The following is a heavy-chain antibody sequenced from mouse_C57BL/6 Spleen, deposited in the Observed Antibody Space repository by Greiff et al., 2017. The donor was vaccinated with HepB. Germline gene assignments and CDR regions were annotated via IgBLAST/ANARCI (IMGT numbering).Heavy chain of an antibody. Sequence: VQLQQPGAELVRPGSSVKLSCKASGYTFTSYWIHWVKQRPIQGLEWIGNIDPSDSETHYNQKFKDKATLTVDKSSSTAYMQLSSLTSEDSAVYYCARYPGTTVDWYFDVWGTGTTVTVSS. V-gene: IGHV1-52*01. CDR2: IDPSDSET. CDR3: ARYPGTTVDWYFDV. J-gene: IGHJ1*03. D-gene: IGHD1-1*01. CDR1: GYTFTSYW.